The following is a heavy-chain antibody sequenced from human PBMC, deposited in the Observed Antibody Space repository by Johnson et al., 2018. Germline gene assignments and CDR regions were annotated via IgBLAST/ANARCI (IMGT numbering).Heavy chain of an antibody. CDR2: ISGSGGRT. CDR3: AKDTSSDDYVWGSYHELADSDAFDI. Sequence: EVQLVETGGGLVQPGGSLRLSCAASGFTFSSYAMSWVRQAPGKGLEWVAAISGSGGRTYYADSVKGPFTISRDNSKNTLYLQMNSLRAEDKAVYYCAKDTSSDDYVWGSYHELADSDAFDIWGQGTMVTVSS. V-gene: IGHV3-23*04. J-gene: IGHJ3*02. D-gene: IGHD3-16*01. CDR1: GFTFSSYA.